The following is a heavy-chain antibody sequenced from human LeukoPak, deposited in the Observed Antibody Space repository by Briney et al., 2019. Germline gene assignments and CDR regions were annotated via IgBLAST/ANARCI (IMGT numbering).Heavy chain of an antibody. CDR2: IYGTGTT. V-gene: IGHV3-66*01. D-gene: IGHD3-9*01. CDR3: AREARYYDILTGYHNYSGVDV. J-gene: IGHJ6*02. CDR1: GFTATSSY. Sequence: GGSLRLSCAGSGFTATSSYMTWVRQAPGKGLECVSAIYGTGTTYYADSVKGRFTISRDSSSNTLHLQMNTLRAEDSAVYYCAREARYYDILTGYHNYSGVDVWGQGTTVTVSS.